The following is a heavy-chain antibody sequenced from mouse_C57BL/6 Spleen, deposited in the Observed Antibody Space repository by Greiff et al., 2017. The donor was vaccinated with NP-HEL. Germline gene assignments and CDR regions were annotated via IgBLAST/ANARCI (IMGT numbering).Heavy chain of an antibody. V-gene: IGHV5-4*01. Sequence: EVQRVESGGGLVKPGGSLKLSCAASGFTFSSYAMSWVRQTPEKRLEWVATISDGGSYTYYPDNVKGRFTISRDNAKNNLYLQMSHLKSEDTAMYYCARDPAYYSNDDGAMDYWGQGTSVTVSS. CDR3: ARDPAYYSNDDGAMDY. J-gene: IGHJ4*01. CDR2: ISDGGSYT. CDR1: GFTFSSYA. D-gene: IGHD2-5*01.